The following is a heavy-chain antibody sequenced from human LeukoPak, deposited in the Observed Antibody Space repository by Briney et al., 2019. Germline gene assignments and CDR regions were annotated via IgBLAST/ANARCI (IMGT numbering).Heavy chain of an antibody. CDR2: IYYSGST. CDR3: ASGLYSTLFDY. CDR1: GGSISSYY. V-gene: IGHV4-59*01. Sequence: PSETLSLTCTVSGGSISSYYWSWIRQPPGKGLEWIGYIYYSGSTNYNPSLKSRVTISVDTSKNQFSLKLSSVTAAGTAVYYCASGLYSTLFDYWGQGTLVTVSS. D-gene: IGHD2-2*01. J-gene: IGHJ4*02.